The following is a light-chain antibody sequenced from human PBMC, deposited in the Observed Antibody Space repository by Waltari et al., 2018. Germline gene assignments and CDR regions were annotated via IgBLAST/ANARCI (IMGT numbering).Light chain of an antibody. Sequence: AIRITQSPSSLSASTGDRVTIPCPASQGISSYLAWYQQKPGKAPKFLIYAASTLQSGVPSRFSGSGSGTDFTLTISCLQSEDFASYYCQQYYSHPPTFGQGTKVENK. CDR1: QGISSY. CDR2: AAS. J-gene: IGKJ1*01. V-gene: IGKV1-8*01. CDR3: QQYYSHPPT.